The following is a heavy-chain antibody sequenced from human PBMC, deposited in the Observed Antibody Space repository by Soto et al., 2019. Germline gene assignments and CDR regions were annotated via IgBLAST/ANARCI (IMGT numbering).Heavy chain of an antibody. J-gene: IGHJ6*03. D-gene: IGHD3-10*01. CDR3: ARSKIWFGELFAAFSHYYMDV. Sequence: GASVKVSCKASGYTFTSYDINWVRQATGQGLEWMGWMNPNSGNTGYAQKFQGRVTMTRNTSISTAYMELSSLRSEDTAVYYCARSKIWFGELFAAFSHYYMDVWGKGTKVTVSS. V-gene: IGHV1-8*01. CDR1: GYTFTSYD. CDR2: MNPNSGNT.